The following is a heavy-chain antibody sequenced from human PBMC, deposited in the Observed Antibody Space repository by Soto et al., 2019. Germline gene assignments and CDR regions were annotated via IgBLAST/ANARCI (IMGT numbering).Heavy chain of an antibody. CDR1: GGSISSGGYY. Sequence: SETLSLTCTVSGGSISSGGYYWSWIRQPPGKGLEWIGSIYYSGSTYYNPSLKSRVTISVDTSKNQFSLKLSSVTAADTAVYYCARLGAAGKRGYYYGMDVWGQGTTVTVSS. V-gene: IGHV4-39*01. CDR2: IYYSGST. CDR3: ARLGAAGKRGYYYGMDV. D-gene: IGHD6-13*01. J-gene: IGHJ6*02.